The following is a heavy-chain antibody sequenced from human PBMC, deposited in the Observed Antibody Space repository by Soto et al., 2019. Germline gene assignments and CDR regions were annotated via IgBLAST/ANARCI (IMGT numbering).Heavy chain of an antibody. CDR3: ASPDSYYEF. CDR1: GFTFISYA. CDR2: ISSDGSNK. V-gene: IGHV3-30-3*01. Sequence: LRLSCAASGFTFISYAMHWVRQAPGKGLDWVAVISSDGSNKYYADSVKGRFTISRDKSKNTLFLQINSMRTEDTAVYYCASPDSYYEFWGQGTLVTVSS. D-gene: IGHD3-22*01. J-gene: IGHJ4*02.